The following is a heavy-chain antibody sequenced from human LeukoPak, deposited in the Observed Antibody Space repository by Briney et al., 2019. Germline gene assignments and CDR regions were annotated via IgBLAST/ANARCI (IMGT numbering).Heavy chain of an antibody. CDR3: ARARYGSGSYYKREFDY. Sequence: VASVKVSCKASGYTFTSYDINWVRQATRQGLEWMGWMNPNSGNTGYAQKFQGRVTMTRNTSISTAYMELSSLRSEDTAVYYCARARYGSGSYYKREFDYWGQGTLVTVSS. J-gene: IGHJ4*02. CDR1: GYTFTSYD. CDR2: MNPNSGNT. V-gene: IGHV1-8*01. D-gene: IGHD3-10*01.